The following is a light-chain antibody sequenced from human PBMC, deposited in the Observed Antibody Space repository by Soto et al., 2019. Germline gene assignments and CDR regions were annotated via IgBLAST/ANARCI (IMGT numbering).Light chain of an antibody. CDR2: DAS. CDR1: QTVGRNY. J-gene: IGKJ4*01. V-gene: IGKV3-20*01. CDR3: HQYAYSPLT. Sequence: EIVLTQSPGTLSLSPGESATLSCRASQTVGRNYLAWFQHKPGQAPRLLIYDASKRATGVPDRFSGSGSGTDFTLTVSSLEPDDFAVFYCHQYAYSPLTFGGGTKVEIK.